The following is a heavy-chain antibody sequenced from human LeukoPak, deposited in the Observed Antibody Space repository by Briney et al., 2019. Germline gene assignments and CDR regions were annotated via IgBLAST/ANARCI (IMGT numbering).Heavy chain of an antibody. CDR2: XSXXXSXX. CDR3: XRXXTXIVAGYYFDY. Sequence: GRSLRLSCAXXGXXXXXXXXXXXXXXXXXXXXXXXXXSXXXSXXXXADSXKXRFTISRDNSKNTLYLQMNSLRAEDTAVXYXXRXXTXIVAGYYFDYWGXGTLVTVSS. CDR1: GXXXXXXX. V-gene: IGHV3-30-3*01. D-gene: IGHD3-22*01. J-gene: IGHJ4*02.